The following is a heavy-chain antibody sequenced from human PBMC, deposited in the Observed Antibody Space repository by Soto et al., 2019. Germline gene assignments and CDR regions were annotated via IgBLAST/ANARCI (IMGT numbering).Heavy chain of an antibody. D-gene: IGHD3-3*01. CDR1: RYTFTTSY. V-gene: IGHV1-46*01. Sequence: GASVKFSCNTPRYTFTTSYMHWVRQAPGQGLEWMGRNNPSNRETSYAHEFQRRITMTKKMSTSTDYMEQSSLRSEDTALYYGARDGGYNVWSGYPINWFDPWGQGTQVTVSS. CDR2: NNPSNRET. CDR3: ARDGGYNVWSGYPINWFDP. J-gene: IGHJ5*02.